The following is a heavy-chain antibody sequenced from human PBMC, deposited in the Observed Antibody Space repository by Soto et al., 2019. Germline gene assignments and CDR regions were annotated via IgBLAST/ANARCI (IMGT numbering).Heavy chain of an antibody. CDR2: ISYDGSNK. CDR1: GFTFSSYG. CDR3: AKDWGAARKDYYYYGMDV. Sequence: GGSLRLSCAASGFTFSSYGMHWVRQAPGKGLEWVAVISYDGSNKYYADSLKGRFTISRDNSKNTLYLQMNSLRAEDTAVYYCAKDWGAARKDYYYYGMDVWGQGTTVTVSS. J-gene: IGHJ6*02. V-gene: IGHV3-30*18. D-gene: IGHD6-6*01.